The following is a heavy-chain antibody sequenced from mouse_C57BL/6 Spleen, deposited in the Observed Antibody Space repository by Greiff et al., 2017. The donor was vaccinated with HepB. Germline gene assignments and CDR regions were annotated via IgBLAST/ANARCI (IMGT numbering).Heavy chain of an antibody. V-gene: IGHV1-22*01. CDR3: ANDYDEVFGY. CDR2: INPNNGGT. CDR1: GYTFTDYN. D-gene: IGHD2-4*01. J-gene: IGHJ3*01. Sequence: EVQLQQSGPELVKPGASVKMSCKASGYTFTDYNMHWVKQSHGKSLEWIGYINPNNGGTSYNQKFKGKATLTVNKSSSTAYMELRSLTSEDSAVYYCANDYDEVFGYWGQGTRVTVSA.